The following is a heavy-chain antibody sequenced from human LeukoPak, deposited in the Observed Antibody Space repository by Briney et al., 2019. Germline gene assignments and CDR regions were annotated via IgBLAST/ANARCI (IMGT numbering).Heavy chain of an antibody. CDR1: SGSVNSGSYY. D-gene: IGHD6-19*01. V-gene: IGHV4-61*01. J-gene: IGHJ3*02. Sequence: SETLSLTCTVSSGSVNSGSYYWSWIRQPPGKGLEWIGYIYYSGSTNYNPSLKSRVTISVDTSKNQFSLKLSSVTAADTAVYYCARSRTGYSSGWYYAFDIWGQGTMVTVSS. CDR2: IYYSGST. CDR3: ARSRTGYSSGWYYAFDI.